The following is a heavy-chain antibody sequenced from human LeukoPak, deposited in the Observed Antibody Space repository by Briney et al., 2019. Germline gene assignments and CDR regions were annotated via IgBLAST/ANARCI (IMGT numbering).Heavy chain of an antibody. V-gene: IGHV1-18*01. CDR3: AKTRAHNLDV. J-gene: IGHJ6*02. CDR1: GYRFDTFG. Sequence: ASVKVSCKASGYRFDTFGISWVRQAPGQGLEWMGWVSGHDGSTQYTQKFQERVTMTTEKSRSTAYLELRALRSDDTAVYYCAKTRAHNLDVGGQGTTVIVSS. D-gene: IGHD5-24*01. CDR2: VSGHDGST.